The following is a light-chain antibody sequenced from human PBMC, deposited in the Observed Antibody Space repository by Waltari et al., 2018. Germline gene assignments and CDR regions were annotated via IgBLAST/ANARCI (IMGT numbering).Light chain of an antibody. CDR3: HQYYSNRMWT. CDR2: DAI. Sequence: EIVLTQSPATLSLSPGERATLSCRASQIITTYLAWFQQKPGQAPRLLIYDAINRATGIPARFSGSGSGTDFTLTISSLQAEDVAVYYCHQYYSNRMWTFGQGTKVEIK. V-gene: IGKV3-11*01. J-gene: IGKJ1*01. CDR1: QIITTY.